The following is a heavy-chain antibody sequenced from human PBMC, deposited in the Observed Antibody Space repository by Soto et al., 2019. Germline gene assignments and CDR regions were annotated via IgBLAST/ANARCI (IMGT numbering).Heavy chain of an antibody. D-gene: IGHD3-16*02. J-gene: IGHJ5*02. CDR2: IYWDDDK. CDR1: GFSLSTSGVG. V-gene: IGHV2-5*02. Sequence: QITLKESGPTLVKPTQTLTLTCTFSGFSLSTSGVGVGWIRQPPGKALEWLALIYWDDDKRYSPSLKSRLTITKDTSKNQVVLTMTNMDPVDTATYYCAHRRLRLGELSLPWFDPWGQGTLVTVSS. CDR3: AHRRLRLGELSLPWFDP.